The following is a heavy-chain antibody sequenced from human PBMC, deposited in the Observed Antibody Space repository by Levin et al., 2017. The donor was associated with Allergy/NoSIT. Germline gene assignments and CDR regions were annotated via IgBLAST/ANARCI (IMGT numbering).Heavy chain of an antibody. CDR1: GYSFTSYW. D-gene: IGHD6-19*01. CDR2: IYPGDSDT. J-gene: IGHJ4*02. CDR3: ARQVWLSSGWYDGFAQTPHFDY. V-gene: IGHV5-51*01. Sequence: GGSLRLSCKGSGYSFTSYWIGWVRQMPGKGLEWMGIIYPGDSDTRYSPSFQGQVTISADKSISTAYLQWSSLKASDTAMYYCARQVWLSSGWYDGFAQTPHFDYWGQGTLVTVSS.